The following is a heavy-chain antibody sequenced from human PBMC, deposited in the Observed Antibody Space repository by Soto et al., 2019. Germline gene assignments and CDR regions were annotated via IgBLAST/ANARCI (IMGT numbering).Heavy chain of an antibody. J-gene: IGHJ4*02. V-gene: IGHV4-59*01. Sequence: SETLSLTCTVSGDSISSYSCSWIRQPPGKGLEWIGNIHYNGNTKYSPSLKSRVTMSVDTSKNHFSLKLISVTTADTAVYFCAREGNLGRWIQPLDSWGQGTLVTV. CDR3: AREGNLGRWIQPLDS. CDR2: IHYNGNT. CDR1: GDSISSYS. D-gene: IGHD2-2*03.